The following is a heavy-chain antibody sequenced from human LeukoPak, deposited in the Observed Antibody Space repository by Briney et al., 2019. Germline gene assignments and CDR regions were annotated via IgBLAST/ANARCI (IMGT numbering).Heavy chain of an antibody. Sequence: SETLSLTCTVSGGSISSRSYYWGWIRQPPGKGLEWIGSIYYSGSTYYNPSLKSRVTTSVDTSKNQFSLKLSSVTAADTAVYYCARHYDGVMDVWGKGTTVTVSS. CDR3: ARHYDGVMDV. CDR1: GGSISSRSYY. J-gene: IGHJ6*03. V-gene: IGHV4-39*01. CDR2: IYYSGST. D-gene: IGHD3-3*01.